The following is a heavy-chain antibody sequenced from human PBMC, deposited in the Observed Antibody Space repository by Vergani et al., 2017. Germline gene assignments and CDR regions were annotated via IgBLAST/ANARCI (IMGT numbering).Heavy chain of an antibody. CDR2: ISGSGGST. Sequence: EVQLLESGGGLVQPGGSLRLSCAASGFTFSSYAMSWVRQAPGKGLEWVSAISGSGGSTYYADSVKGRLTISRDNSKNTLYLQMNSLRAEDTAVYYCAKAPSITMVRGANGLYFDYWGQGTLVTVSS. D-gene: IGHD3-10*01. J-gene: IGHJ4*02. CDR1: GFTFSSYA. V-gene: IGHV3-23*01. CDR3: AKAPSITMVRGANGLYFDY.